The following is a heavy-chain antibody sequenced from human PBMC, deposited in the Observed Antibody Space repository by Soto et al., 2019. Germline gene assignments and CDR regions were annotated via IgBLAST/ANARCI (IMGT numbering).Heavy chain of an antibody. CDR3: ARDLYYYDSSGYHNWFDP. V-gene: IGHV1-69*13. CDR1: GGTFSSYA. J-gene: IGHJ5*02. D-gene: IGHD3-22*01. Sequence: SVKVSCKASGGTFSSYAISWVRQAPGQGLEWMGGIIPIFGTANYAQKFQGRVTITADESTSTAYMELSSLRSEDTAVYYCARDLYYYDSSGYHNWFDPWGQGTLVTVSS. CDR2: IIPIFGTA.